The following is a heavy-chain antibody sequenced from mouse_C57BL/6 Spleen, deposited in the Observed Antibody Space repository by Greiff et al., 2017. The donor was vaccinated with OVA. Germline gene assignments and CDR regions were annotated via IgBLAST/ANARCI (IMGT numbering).Heavy chain of an antibody. Sequence: QVQLQQSGAELVRPGASVTLSCKASGYTFTDYEMHWVKQTPVHGLEWIGAIDPETGGTAYNQKFKGKAILTADKSSSTAYMALRSLTSEDSAVYYCTRGKAMDYWGQGTSVTVSS. V-gene: IGHV1-15*01. CDR1: GYTFTDYE. J-gene: IGHJ4*01. CDR3: TRGKAMDY. CDR2: IDPETGGT.